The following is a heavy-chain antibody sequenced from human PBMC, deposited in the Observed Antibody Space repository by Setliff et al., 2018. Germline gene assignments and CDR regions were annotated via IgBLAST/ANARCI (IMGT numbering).Heavy chain of an antibody. V-gene: IGHV4-38-2*01. J-gene: IGHJ3*02. Sequence: PSETLSLTCDVSGYSINSGYYWGWFRQPPGEGLEWIGTIYHTGSTYYNPSLKSRVTISVDTSKNQFSLKLSSGTAADTAVYYCARGRDEYAFDIWGQGTMVTVSS. CDR2: IYHTGST. CDR1: GYSINSGYY. CDR3: ARGRDEYAFDI.